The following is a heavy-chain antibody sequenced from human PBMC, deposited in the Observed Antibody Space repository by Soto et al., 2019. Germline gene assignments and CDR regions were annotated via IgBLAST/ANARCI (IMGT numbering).Heavy chain of an antibody. J-gene: IGHJ6*02. D-gene: IGHD1-26*01. CDR1: GFTFSSYG. V-gene: IGHV3-30*18. Sequence: QVQLVESGGGVVQPGRSLRLSCAASGFTFSSYGMHWVRQAPGKGLEWVAVISYDGSNKYYADSVKGRFTISRDNSKNTXXLQMNSRRAEDTAVYYCAKDGRVGATNYYYYGMDVWGQGTTVTVSS. CDR3: AKDGRVGATNYYYYGMDV. CDR2: ISYDGSNK.